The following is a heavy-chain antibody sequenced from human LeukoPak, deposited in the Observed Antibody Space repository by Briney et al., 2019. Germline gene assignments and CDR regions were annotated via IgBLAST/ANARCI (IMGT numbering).Heavy chain of an antibody. CDR3: ARVGGYSYGYRPGGHNWFDP. D-gene: IGHD5-18*01. CDR2: INPNSGGT. V-gene: IGHV1-2*02. J-gene: IGHJ5*02. CDR1: GYTFTGYY. Sequence: ASVKVSCKASGYTFTGYYMHWVRQAPGQGREWMGWINPNSGGTNYAQKFQGRVTMTRDTSISTAYMELSRLRSDDTAVYYCARVGGYSYGYRPGGHNWFDPWGQGTLATVSS.